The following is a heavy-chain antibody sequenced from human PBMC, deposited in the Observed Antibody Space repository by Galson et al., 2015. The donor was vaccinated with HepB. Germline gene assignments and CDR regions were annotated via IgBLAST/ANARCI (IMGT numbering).Heavy chain of an antibody. Sequence: SLRLSCAASGFTFSDYYMSWIRQAPGKGLEWVSYISSSSSYTNYADSVKGRFTISRDNAKNSLYLQMNSLRAEDTAVYYCARSLVVTAPSPFDYWGQGTLVTVSS. D-gene: IGHD2-21*02. CDR3: ARSLVVTAPSPFDY. J-gene: IGHJ4*02. CDR2: ISSSSSYT. V-gene: IGHV3-11*06. CDR1: GFTFSDYY.